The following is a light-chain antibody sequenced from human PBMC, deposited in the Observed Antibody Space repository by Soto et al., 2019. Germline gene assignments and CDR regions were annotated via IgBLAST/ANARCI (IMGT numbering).Light chain of an antibody. CDR3: QQSYTTPLT. CDR1: RSIGNS. J-gene: IGKJ4*01. V-gene: IGKV1-39*01. CDR2: AAS. Sequence: DIQMTQSPSSLSASVGDRVAITCRASRSIGNSLNWYQRKPGKAPNILTYAASSLQSGVPSRFSGSGSGTDFTLTISSLQPEDFATYYCQQSYTTPLTFGGGTKVDIK.